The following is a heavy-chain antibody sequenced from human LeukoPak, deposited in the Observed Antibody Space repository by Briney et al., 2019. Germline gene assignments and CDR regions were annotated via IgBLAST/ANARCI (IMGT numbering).Heavy chain of an antibody. V-gene: IGHV3-53*01. J-gene: IGHJ4*02. CDR2: IYSGGST. D-gene: IGHD6-19*01. CDR1: GFTVSSNY. Sequence: GSLRLSCAASGFTVSSNYMSWVRQAPGKGLEWVSVIYSGGSTYYADSVKGRFTISRDNSKNTLYLQMDSLRAEDTAVYYCARPRISSGWFFGYWGQGTLVTVSS. CDR3: ARPRISSGWFFGY.